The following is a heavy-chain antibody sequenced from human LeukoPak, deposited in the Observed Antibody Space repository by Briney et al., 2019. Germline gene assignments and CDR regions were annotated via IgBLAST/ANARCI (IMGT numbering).Heavy chain of an antibody. CDR3: ARVVRRGYSSGWLAAFDI. D-gene: IGHD6-19*01. Sequence: SETLSLTCTVSGGSISSYYWSWIRQPPGKGLEWIGYIYYSGSTNYNPSLKSRVTISVDTSKNQFSLKLGSVTAADTAVYYCARVVRRGYSSGWLAAFDIWGQGAMVTVSS. CDR2: IYYSGST. CDR1: GGSISSYY. V-gene: IGHV4-59*01. J-gene: IGHJ3*02.